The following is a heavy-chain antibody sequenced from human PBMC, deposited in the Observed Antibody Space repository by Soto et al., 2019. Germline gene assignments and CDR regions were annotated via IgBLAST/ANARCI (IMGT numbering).Heavy chain of an antibody. J-gene: IGHJ4*02. D-gene: IGHD6-19*01. Sequence: QVQLVQSGAEVKKPGASVKVSCKASGYTFTSYDINWVRQATGQGLEWMGWMNPNSGNTGYAQKVRGRVTMTRNTSISTAYMEPSSLRSEDTAVYYCARERGARSPFDYWGQGTLVTVSS. CDR1: GYTFTSYD. V-gene: IGHV1-8*01. CDR2: MNPNSGNT. CDR3: ARERGARSPFDY.